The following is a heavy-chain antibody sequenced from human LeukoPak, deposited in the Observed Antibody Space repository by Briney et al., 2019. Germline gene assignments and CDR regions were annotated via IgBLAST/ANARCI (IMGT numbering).Heavy chain of an antibody. D-gene: IGHD3-9*01. CDR2: IYSCGST. V-gene: IGHV3-66*01. Sequence: GGSLRLSCAASGLTVSSNYMSGGRQAPGKGLGWVAVIYSCGSTYYADTVKGRFTITRDNSKNTPYLQMSSLRSEDTAVYYCARDRRYFDWGAGYYYGMDVWGQGTTVTVSS. CDR3: ARDRRYFDWGAGYYYGMDV. J-gene: IGHJ6*02. CDR1: GLTVSSNY.